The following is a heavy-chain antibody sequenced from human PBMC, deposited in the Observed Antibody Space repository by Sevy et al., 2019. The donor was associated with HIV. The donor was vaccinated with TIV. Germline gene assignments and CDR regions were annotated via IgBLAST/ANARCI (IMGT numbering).Heavy chain of an antibody. CDR3: TRDFVATTMGGAPFDI. Sequence: GGSLRLSCAASGFTFDDYAMNWVRQAPGKGLEWVSGISWDSGLIGYAVSVQGRFTVSRDSSKNSLYLQMNKLRPEDTALYYCTRDFVATTMGGAPFDIWGQGTMVTVSS. CDR1: GFTFDDYA. D-gene: IGHD5-12*01. J-gene: IGHJ3*02. CDR2: ISWDSGLI. V-gene: IGHV3-9*01.